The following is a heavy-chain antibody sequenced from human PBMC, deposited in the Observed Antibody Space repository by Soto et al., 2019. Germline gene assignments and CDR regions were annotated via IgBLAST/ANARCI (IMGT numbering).Heavy chain of an antibody. CDR3: ARDELTGDSREAFDI. V-gene: IGHV3-48*02. CDR1: GFTFSRYS. D-gene: IGHD7-27*01. J-gene: IGHJ3*02. Sequence: EVQLVESGGGLVHPGGSLRLSCAGSGFTFSRYSRSWVRQAPGKGLEWVSCIGPGSTSIYYADSVTGRFTVSRDDAKNSLFLQMNSLRDEDTAVYYCARDELTGDSREAFDIWGQGTMVTVS. CDR2: IGPGSTSI.